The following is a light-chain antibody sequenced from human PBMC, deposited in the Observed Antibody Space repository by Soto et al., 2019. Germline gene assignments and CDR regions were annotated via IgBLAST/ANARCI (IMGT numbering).Light chain of an antibody. CDR1: QSVGSNY. CDR2: GAS. CDR3: QQYGSSSIT. J-gene: IGKJ5*01. V-gene: IGKV3-20*01. Sequence: EIVLTQSPGTLSLSPGERATLSCRASQSVGSNYLAWYQQKPGQAPRLLIYGASSRATGFPDRFSGSGSGTDFTLTISRLEPEDFAIYYCQQYGSSSITFGQGTRLAIK.